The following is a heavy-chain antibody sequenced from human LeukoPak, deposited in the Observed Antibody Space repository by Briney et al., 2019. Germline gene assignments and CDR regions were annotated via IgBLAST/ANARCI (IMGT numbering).Heavy chain of an antibody. V-gene: IGHV4-34*01. CDR3: AMVLWQSGRPGP. D-gene: IGHD4/OR15-4a*01. CDR2: IDHNGGT. CDR1: GGSLINYY. Sequence: PSETLSLTCAVYGGSLINYYWSWIRQSPGKGLEWIGDIDHNGGTSYNPALRSRVTMSIDPSRNQFYLKINSVAASDTAVYYCAMVLWQSGRPGPWDQGSLVTVSS. J-gene: IGHJ5*02.